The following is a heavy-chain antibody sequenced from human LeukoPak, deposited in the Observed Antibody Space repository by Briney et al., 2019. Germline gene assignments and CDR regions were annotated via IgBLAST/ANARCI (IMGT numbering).Heavy chain of an antibody. J-gene: IGHJ5*02. D-gene: IGHD6-13*01. V-gene: IGHV3-21*01. CDR2: IIRSSSYI. CDR3: ARDSSSWSTYWFDP. Sequence: GGSLRLSCAPSGFTFSSYTMNWVRQAPEKGLGWVSSIIRSSSYIYYADSLKGRFTIYRDNAKNSLYLQMNRLRAEDTAVYYCARDSSSWSTYWFDPWGQGTLVTVSS. CDR1: GFTFSSYT.